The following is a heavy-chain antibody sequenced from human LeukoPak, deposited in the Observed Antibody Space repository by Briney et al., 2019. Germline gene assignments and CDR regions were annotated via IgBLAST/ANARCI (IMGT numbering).Heavy chain of an antibody. CDR3: ARDRAWYPSTFDYGMDV. Sequence: ASVKVSCKASGYSFTGYYMHWVRQAPGQGLEWMGWISAYNGNTNYAQKLQGRVTMTPDTSMSTAYMELRSLRSDDTAVYYCARDRAWYPSTFDYGMDVWGQGTTVTVSS. CDR1: GYSFTGYY. CDR2: ISAYNGNT. V-gene: IGHV1-18*04. D-gene: IGHD6-19*01. J-gene: IGHJ6*02.